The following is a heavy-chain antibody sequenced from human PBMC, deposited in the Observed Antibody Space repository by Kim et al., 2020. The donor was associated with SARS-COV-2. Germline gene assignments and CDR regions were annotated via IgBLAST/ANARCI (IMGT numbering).Heavy chain of an antibody. D-gene: IGHD1-26*01. CDR3: ARGSSGSYPRAFDI. Sequence: AEYVKGRFTVSRDNAKNTQNLQMNSRRAEETAVYYCARGSSGSYPRAFDIWGQGTTVTVAS. V-gene: IGHV3-74*01. J-gene: IGHJ3*02.